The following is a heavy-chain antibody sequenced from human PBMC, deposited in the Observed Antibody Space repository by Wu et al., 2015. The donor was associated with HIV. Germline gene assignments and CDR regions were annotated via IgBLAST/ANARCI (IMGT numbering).Heavy chain of an antibody. CDR3: ARDRVSDTAMVADYYYGMDV. J-gene: IGHJ6*02. V-gene: IGHV1-69*13. Sequence: QVQLVQSGAEVKKPGSSVKVSCKASGGIFSSYGISWVRQAPGQGLEWMGRIIPMFGTADYAQKFQGRVTITADESTTTAYMEMDSLRFEDTAVYYCARDRVSDTAMVADYYYGMDVWGQGTTVTVSS. CDR2: IIPMFGTA. CDR1: GGIFSSYG. D-gene: IGHD5-18*01.